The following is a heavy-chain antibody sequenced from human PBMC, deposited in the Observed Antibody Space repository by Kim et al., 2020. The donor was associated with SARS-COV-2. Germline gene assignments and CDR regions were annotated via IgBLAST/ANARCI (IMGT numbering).Heavy chain of an antibody. CDR1: GFTFDDYA. CDR2: ISGDGGST. D-gene: IGHD7-27*01. J-gene: IGHJ6*02. CDR3: AKDESDVWGPLYYYYGMDV. Sequence: GGSLRLSCAASGFTFDDYAMHWVRQAPGKGLEWVSLISGDGGSTYYADSVKGRFTISRDNSKNSLYLQMNSLRTEDTALYYCAKDESDVWGPLYYYYGMDVWGQGTTVTVSS. V-gene: IGHV3-43*02.